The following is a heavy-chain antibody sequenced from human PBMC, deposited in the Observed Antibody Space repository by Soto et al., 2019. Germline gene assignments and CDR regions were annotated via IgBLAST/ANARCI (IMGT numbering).Heavy chain of an antibody. CDR3: ARLNGDGYFAL. V-gene: IGHV4-39*01. D-gene: IGHD2-21*02. CDR2: IYYSGST. J-gene: IGHJ2*01. Sequence: QLQLQESGPGLVKPSETLSLTCTVSGGSISSSSYYWGWIRQPPGKGLEWIGSIYYSGSTYYNPSLRGRVPIAVATSNDPFSLKLISVTAADTAVYSCARLNGDGYFALWGRGTLVTVSS. CDR1: GGSISSSSYY.